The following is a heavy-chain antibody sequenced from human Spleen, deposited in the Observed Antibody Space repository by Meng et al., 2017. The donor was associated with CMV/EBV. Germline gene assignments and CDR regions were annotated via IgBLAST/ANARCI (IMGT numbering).Heavy chain of an antibody. CDR1: CGAISRGYY. D-gene: IGHD4-17*01. Sequence: LICTVSCGAISRGYYWSWIRQHPEQGLEWIGNIYFSGKTNYNPSLQSRVTISLDTSRNQFSLQLTSVTAADTALYYCARLRWNGDFVIWGQGTLVTVSS. V-gene: IGHV4-31*03. CDR2: IYFSGKT. J-gene: IGHJ4*02. CDR3: ARLRWNGDFVI.